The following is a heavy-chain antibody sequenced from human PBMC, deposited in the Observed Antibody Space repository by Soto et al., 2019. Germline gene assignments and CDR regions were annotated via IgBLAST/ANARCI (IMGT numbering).Heavy chain of an antibody. V-gene: IGHV3-64D*06. CDR2: ISSNGGST. CDR3: AGGEWFPNWFDP. CDR1: PFTFSSYA. J-gene: IGHJ5*02. Sequence: GRSLRLSWSASPFTFSSYAKHWVRQAPGKGLEYVSAISSNGGSTYCADSVKGRFTISRDNSKNTLSLQMSSLRAEDTAVYYCAGGEWFPNWFDPWGQGTLVTVSS. D-gene: IGHD3-3*01.